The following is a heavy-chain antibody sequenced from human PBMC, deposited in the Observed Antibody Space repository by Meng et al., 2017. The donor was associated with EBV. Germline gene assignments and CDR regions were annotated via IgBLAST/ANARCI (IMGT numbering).Heavy chain of an antibody. D-gene: IGHD3-10*01. CDR2: LIPMSGAP. CDR3: ASESGRGFTPDY. CDR1: GGTFRSDA. Sequence: QVEVEQTGGGGKKPGSSVKVSCRTSGGTFRSDAVSWVRQAPGQGLEWMGGLIPMSGAPHYAQKFQDRVTIIADESTSTHSMELNNLRFEDTAMYYCASESGRGFTPDYWGQGTLVTVSS. J-gene: IGHJ4*02. V-gene: IGHV1-69*01.